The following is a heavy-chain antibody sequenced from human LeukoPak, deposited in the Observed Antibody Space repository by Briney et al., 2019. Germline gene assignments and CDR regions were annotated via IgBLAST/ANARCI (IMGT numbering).Heavy chain of an antibody. Sequence: GGSLRLSCAASGFTFSSYSMNWVRQAPGKGLEWVSSISSSSSYIFYADSVKGRFTISGDNAKNSLYLQVNSLRAEDTAIYYCARDLVGSITMDVWGKGTRSPSP. CDR3: ARDLVGSITMDV. CDR2: ISSSSSYI. V-gene: IGHV3-21*01. J-gene: IGHJ6*03. CDR1: GFTFSSYS. D-gene: IGHD5-12*01.